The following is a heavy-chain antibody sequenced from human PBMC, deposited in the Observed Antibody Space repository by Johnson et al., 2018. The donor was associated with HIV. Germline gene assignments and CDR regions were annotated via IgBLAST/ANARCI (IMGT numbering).Heavy chain of an antibody. CDR2: IRSKVYGGTT. CDR1: GFTFSSYA. J-gene: IGHJ3*02. CDR3: AKDHIVVVTAKDAFDI. V-gene: IGHV3-49*04. Sequence: VQLVESGGGVVQPGRSLRLSCAASGFTFSSYAMHWVRQAPGKGLEWVGIIRSKVYGGTTRYAASVRGRFIISRDASKSIAYLQMNSLIAEDTAVYYCAKDHIVVVTAKDAFDIWGQGTMVTVSS. D-gene: IGHD2-21*02.